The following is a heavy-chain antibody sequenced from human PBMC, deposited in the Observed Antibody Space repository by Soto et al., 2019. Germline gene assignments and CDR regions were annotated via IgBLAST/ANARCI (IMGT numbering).Heavy chain of an antibody. V-gene: IGHV4-59*12. J-gene: IGHJ4*02. CDR1: GGSISSYY. D-gene: IGHD4-17*01. CDR2: IYYSGST. Sequence: PSETLPLICTASGGSISSYYWSWIRQPPGKGLEWIGYIYYSGSTNYNPSLKSRVTISVDTSKNQFSLKLSSVTAADTAVYYCARDYGGNSDYWGQGTLVTVS. CDR3: ARDYGGNSDY.